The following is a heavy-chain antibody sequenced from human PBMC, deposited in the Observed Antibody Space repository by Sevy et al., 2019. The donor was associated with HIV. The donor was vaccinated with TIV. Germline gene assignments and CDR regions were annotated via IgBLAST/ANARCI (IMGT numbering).Heavy chain of an antibody. V-gene: IGHV3-30-3*01. CDR2: ISYDGSNK. CDR1: GFTFSSYA. CDR3: ARTSPYYYDSSGYYFSYYFDY. J-gene: IGHJ4*02. D-gene: IGHD3-22*01. Sequence: GSLRLSCAASGFTFSSYAMHWVRQAPGKGLEWVAVISYDGSNKYYADSVKGRFTISRDNSKNTLYLQMNSLRAEDTAVYYCARTSPYYYDSSGYYFSYYFDYWGQGTLVTVSS.